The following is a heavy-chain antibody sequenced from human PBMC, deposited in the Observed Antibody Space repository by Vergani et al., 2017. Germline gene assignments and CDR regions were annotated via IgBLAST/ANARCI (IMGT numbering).Heavy chain of an antibody. CDR1: GGSISSSSYY. D-gene: IGHD2-21*02. J-gene: IGHJ5*02. CDR2: IYYSGST. CDR3: ARGPKVGTGMYNWFDP. Sequence: QLQLQESGPGLVKPSETLSLTCTVSGGSISSSSYYWGWIRQPPGKGLEWIGSIYYSGSTYYNPSLKSRVTISVDTSKNQFSLKLSSVTAADTAVYYCARGPKVGTGMYNWFDPWGQGTLVTVSS. V-gene: IGHV4-39*07.